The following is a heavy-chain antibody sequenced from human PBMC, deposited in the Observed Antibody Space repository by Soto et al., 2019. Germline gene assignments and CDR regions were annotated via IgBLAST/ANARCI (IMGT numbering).Heavy chain of an antibody. CDR1: GGTFSSYD. J-gene: IGHJ6*02. CDR3: ARPFYDFWSGYYPYYYYYGMDV. Sequence: ASVKVSCKASGGTFSSYDINWVRQATGQGLEWMGWMNPNSGNTGYAQKFQGRVTMTRNTSISTAYMELSSLRSEDTAVYYCARPFYDFWSGYYPYYYYYGMDVWGQGTTVTVSS. V-gene: IGHV1-8*01. D-gene: IGHD3-3*01. CDR2: MNPNSGNT.